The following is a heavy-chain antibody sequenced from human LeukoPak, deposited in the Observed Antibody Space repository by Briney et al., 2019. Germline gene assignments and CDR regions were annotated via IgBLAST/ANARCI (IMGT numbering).Heavy chain of an antibody. D-gene: IGHD3-22*01. CDR1: GYSISSGYY. CDR3: ARGKSSGYLYYFDY. CDR2: IYHSGST. V-gene: IGHV4-38-2*01. Sequence: SETLSLTCAVSGYSISSGYYWGWIRQPPGKGLEWIGSIYHSGSTYYNPSLKSRVTISVDTSKNQFSLKLSSVTAADTAVYYCARGKSSGYLYYFDYWGQGTLVTVSS. J-gene: IGHJ4*02.